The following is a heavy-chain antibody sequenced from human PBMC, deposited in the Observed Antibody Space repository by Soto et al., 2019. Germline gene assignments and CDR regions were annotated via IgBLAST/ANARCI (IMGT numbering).Heavy chain of an antibody. CDR2: ISYDGSNK. V-gene: IGHV3-30*18. Sequence: GGSLRLSCAASGFTFSSYGMHWVRQAPGKGLEWVAVISYDGSNKYYADSVKGRFTISRDNSKNTLYLQMNSLRAEDTAVYYCAKVCNEYSSGWWNNWFDPWGQGTLVTVS. CDR1: GFTFSSYG. J-gene: IGHJ5*02. CDR3: AKVCNEYSSGWWNNWFDP. D-gene: IGHD6-19*01.